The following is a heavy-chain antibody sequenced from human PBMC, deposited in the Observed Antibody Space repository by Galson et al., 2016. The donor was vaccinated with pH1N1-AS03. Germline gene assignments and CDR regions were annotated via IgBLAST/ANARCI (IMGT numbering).Heavy chain of an antibody. D-gene: IGHD6-13*01. CDR2: IYPGDSA. Sequence: QSGAEVKKLGESLKISCKGSGYTFSNYWIVWVRQMPGKGLEWMGIIYPGDSARYSPSFQGQVTISADKSLSTAYLQWSSLKASDTGIYYCARRDYNSSYLLPYNGLDPWGQGTLVTVSS. V-gene: IGHV5-51*01. J-gene: IGHJ5*02. CDR3: ARRDYNSSYLLPYNGLDP. CDR1: GYTFSNYW.